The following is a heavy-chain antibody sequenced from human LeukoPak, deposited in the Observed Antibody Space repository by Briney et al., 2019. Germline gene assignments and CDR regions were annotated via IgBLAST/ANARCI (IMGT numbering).Heavy chain of an antibody. D-gene: IGHD6-13*01. V-gene: IGHV5-51*01. CDR1: GYSFTSYW. Sequence: GESLKISCKGSGYSFTSYWIGWVRQMPGKGLEWMGIIYPGDSNTRYSPSFQGQVTISADKSISTAYLQWSSLKASDTATYYCARHSRIAAALYSDYWGQGTLVTVSS. CDR2: IYPGDSNT. J-gene: IGHJ4*02. CDR3: ARHSRIAAALYSDY.